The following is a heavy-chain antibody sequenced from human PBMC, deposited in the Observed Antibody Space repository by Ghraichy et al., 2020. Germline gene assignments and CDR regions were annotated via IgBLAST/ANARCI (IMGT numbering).Heavy chain of an antibody. D-gene: IGHD2-15*01. CDR1: GFTFSSYA. CDR3: ARDSLLEGYCSGGSCWEDWFDP. J-gene: IGHJ5*02. V-gene: IGHV3-30-3*01. CDR2: ISYDGSNK. Sequence: GGSLRLSCAASGFTFSSYAMHWVRQAPGKGLEWVAVISYDGSNKYYADSVKGRFTISRDNSKNTLYLQMNSLRAEDTAVYYCARDSLLEGYCSGGSCWEDWFDPWGQGTLVTVSS.